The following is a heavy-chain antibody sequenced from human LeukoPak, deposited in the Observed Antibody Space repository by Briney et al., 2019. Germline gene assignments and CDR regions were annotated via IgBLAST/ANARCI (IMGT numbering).Heavy chain of an antibody. CDR1: GFTFSSYA. J-gene: IGHJ4*02. CDR2: LYSGGST. CDR3: ARGTVDFDY. Sequence: GGSLRLSCAASGFTFSSYAMSWVRQAPGKGLEWVSVLYSGGSTYYADSVKGRFTISRDNAKNSLYLQMNSLRAEDTAVYYCARGTVDFDYWGQGTLVTVSS. V-gene: IGHV3-23*03.